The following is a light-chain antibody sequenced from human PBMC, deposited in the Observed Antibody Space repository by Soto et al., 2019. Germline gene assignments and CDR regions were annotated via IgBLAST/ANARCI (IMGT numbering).Light chain of an antibody. CDR1: SGDIGSYNR. CDR3: SSYTNINTRACV. Sequence: LTQPASVSGSPGQSITIYCTGTSGDIGSYNRVSWYQQHPGKAPKLIIYGVTDRPSGVSNRFSGSKSGNTASLTISGLQAEDEAEYYCSSYTNINTRACVFGTGTKVTVL. CDR2: GVT. V-gene: IGLV2-14*01. J-gene: IGLJ1*01.